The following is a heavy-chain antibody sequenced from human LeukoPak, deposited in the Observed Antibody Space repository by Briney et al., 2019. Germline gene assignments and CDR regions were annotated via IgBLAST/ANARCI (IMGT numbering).Heavy chain of an antibody. CDR3: ARLSIAARHSYYYYMDV. V-gene: IGHV3-53*01. CDR2: IFSGGST. J-gene: IGHJ6*03. Sequence: GGSLRLSCAAPGFTVSSNYMSWVRQAPGKGLEWVSVIFSGGSTNYADSVKGRFTISRDNSKNTLYLQMNSLRAEDTAVYYCARLSIAARHSYYYYMDVWGKGTTVTVSS. CDR1: GFTVSSNY. D-gene: IGHD6-6*01.